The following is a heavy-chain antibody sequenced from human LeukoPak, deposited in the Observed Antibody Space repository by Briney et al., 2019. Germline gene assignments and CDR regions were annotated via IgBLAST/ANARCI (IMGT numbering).Heavy chain of an antibody. D-gene: IGHD6-13*01. CDR3: ASHLDSSSWHYFY. J-gene: IGHJ4*02. CDR1: GFTFITYA. Sequence: PGGSLRLSCAASGFTFITYAMSWVRQAPGKGLEWVSAISGSGDNIYYADSVKGRFTISRDNSKNTLYLQMNSLRPEDTAVYYCASHLDSSSWHYFYWGQGTLVTVSS. CDR2: ISGSGDNI. V-gene: IGHV3-23*01.